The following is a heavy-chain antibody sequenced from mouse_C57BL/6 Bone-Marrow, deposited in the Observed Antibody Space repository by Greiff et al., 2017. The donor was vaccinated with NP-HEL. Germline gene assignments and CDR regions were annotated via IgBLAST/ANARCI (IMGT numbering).Heavy chain of an antibody. V-gene: IGHV1-7*01. CDR2: INPSSGYT. CDR3: ARSAYYSNHPFAY. Sequence: QVHVKQSGAELAKPGASVKLSCKASGYTFTSYWMHWVNQRPGQGLEWIGYINPSSGYTKYNQKFKDKATLTADKSSSTAYMQLSSLTYEDSAVYYCARSAYYSNHPFAYWGQGTLVTVSA. J-gene: IGHJ3*01. D-gene: IGHD2-5*01. CDR1: GYTFTSYW.